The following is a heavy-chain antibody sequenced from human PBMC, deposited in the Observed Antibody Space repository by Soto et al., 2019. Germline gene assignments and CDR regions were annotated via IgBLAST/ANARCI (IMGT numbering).Heavy chain of an antibody. D-gene: IGHD3-22*01. CDR2: INAGNGNT. Sequence: GASVKVSCKASGYTFTSYAIHWVRQAPGQRLEWMGWINAGNGNTKYSQKFQGRVTITRDTSASTAYMELSSLRSEDTAVYYCARETYYYDSSGYYFFDYWGQGNLVTVSS. J-gene: IGHJ4*02. CDR1: GYTFTSYA. V-gene: IGHV1-3*01. CDR3: ARETYYYDSSGYYFFDY.